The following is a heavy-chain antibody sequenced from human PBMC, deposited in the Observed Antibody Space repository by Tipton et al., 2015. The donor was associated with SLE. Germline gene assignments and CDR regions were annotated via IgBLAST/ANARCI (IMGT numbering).Heavy chain of an antibody. J-gene: IGHJ6*02. CDR1: DDSIFTYY. V-gene: IGHV4-59*08. CDR3: ARHWGAARSSWYYFNGWDG. D-gene: IGHD6-6*01. Sequence: TLSLTCTISDDSIFTYYWSWIRQSPGKGLEWIGYTFYRGKTDYNPSMKSRVTVSLDTSKKQFSLKLSSVTAADTALYFCARHWGAARSSWYYFNGWDGWGQGTTVTVAS. CDR2: TFYRGKT.